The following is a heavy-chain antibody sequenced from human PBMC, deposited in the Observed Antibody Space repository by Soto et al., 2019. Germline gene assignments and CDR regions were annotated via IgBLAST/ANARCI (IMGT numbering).Heavy chain of an antibody. J-gene: IGHJ4*02. CDR3: AKGFPDYSNYVYFDY. CDR1: GFTFSSYD. D-gene: IGHD4-4*01. V-gene: IGHV3-30*18. CDR2: ISYDGSNK. Sequence: GGSLRLSCAASGFTFSSYDIHWVRQAPGKGLELVAVISYDGSNKYYPDSVKGRFTISRDNSKNTLYLQMNSLRAEDTAVYYCAKGFPDYSNYVYFDYWGQGTLVTLSS.